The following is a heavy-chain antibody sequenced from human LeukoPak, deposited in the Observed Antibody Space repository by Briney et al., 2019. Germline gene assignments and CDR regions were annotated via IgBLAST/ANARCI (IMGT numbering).Heavy chain of an antibody. V-gene: IGHV1-2*02. CDR2: INPNSGGT. D-gene: IGHD1-26*01. CDR1: GYTFTGYY. Sequence: GASVKVSCKASGYTFTGYYMHWVRQAPGQGLEWMGWINPNSGGTNYAQKFQGRVTMTRDTSISTAYMELSRLRSDDTAVYYCARWSPSVGSHAFDIWGQGTMVTVSS. CDR3: ARWSPSVGSHAFDI. J-gene: IGHJ3*02.